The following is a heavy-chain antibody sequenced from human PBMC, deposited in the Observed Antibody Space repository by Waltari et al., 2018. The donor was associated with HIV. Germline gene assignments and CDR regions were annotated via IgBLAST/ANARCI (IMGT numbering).Heavy chain of an antibody. CDR1: GGSVSSSIYY. D-gene: IGHD4-17*01. V-gene: IGHV4-39*02. Sequence: QLHLQESGPGLVKPSETLSLPCNVSGGSVSSSIYYWGWIRQPPGKGLEWIGYVDHRGGTKYNPSLQSRVAIFVDTSKNHFSLKLNSVTTADTAVFFCARGTYGDALDMWGQGTMVIVSS. CDR3: ARGTYGDALDM. CDR2: VDHRGGT. J-gene: IGHJ3*02.